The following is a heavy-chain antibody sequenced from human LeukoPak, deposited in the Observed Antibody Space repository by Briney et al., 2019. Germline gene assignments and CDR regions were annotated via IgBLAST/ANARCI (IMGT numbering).Heavy chain of an antibody. CDR2: IRYDGSNK. V-gene: IGHV3-30*02. D-gene: IGHD2-8*01. CDR3: ARDRSTMEGAFDI. CDR1: GFTFSSYG. Sequence: GGSLRLSCAASGFTFSSYGMHWVRQAPGKGLEWVAFIRYDGSNKYYADSVKGRFTISRDNAKNSLYLQVNSLRAEDTAVYYCARDRSTMEGAFDIWGQGTMVTVSS. J-gene: IGHJ3*02.